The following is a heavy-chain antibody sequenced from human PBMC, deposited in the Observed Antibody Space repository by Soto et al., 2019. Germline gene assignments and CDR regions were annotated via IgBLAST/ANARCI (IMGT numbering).Heavy chain of an antibody. CDR3: ARVGIVVVPAARGFDP. CDR2: ISNGGDNR. J-gene: IGHJ5*02. CDR1: GFTFSTYR. D-gene: IGHD2-2*03. Sequence: QVQLVESGGGVVQPGRSLRLSCAASGFTFSTYRMHWVRQAPGKGLEWVAVISNGGDNRYYADSVKGRFTISRDNSKNSLYLQMNSLRDEDTAVYYCARVGIVVVPAARGFDPWGQGTLVTVSS. V-gene: IGHV3-30-3*01.